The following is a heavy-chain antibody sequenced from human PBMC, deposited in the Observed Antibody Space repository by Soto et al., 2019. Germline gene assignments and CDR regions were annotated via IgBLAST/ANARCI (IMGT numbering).Heavy chain of an antibody. V-gene: IGHV3-30*18. CDR1: GFTFSGYG. CDR3: AKEDVWFAKDY. D-gene: IGHD3-10*01. CDR2: ISHDGSDK. Sequence: GGSLRLSCVASGFTFSGYGMHWVRQAPGKGLEWLAVISHDGSDKYYADSVRGRFTISRDNSENTLYLQMNSLRPEDTAVYYCAKEDVWFAKDYWGQGTLVTVSS. J-gene: IGHJ4*02.